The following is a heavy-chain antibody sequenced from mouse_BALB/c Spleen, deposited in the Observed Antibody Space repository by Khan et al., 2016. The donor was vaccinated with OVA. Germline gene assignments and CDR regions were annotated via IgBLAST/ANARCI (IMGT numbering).Heavy chain of an antibody. CDR2: INTHSGVP. D-gene: IGHD2-14*01. V-gene: IGHV9-4*02. J-gene: IGHJ4*01. CDR3: EGGGAAFYRSDGGDMDH. Sequence: QIQLVQSGPELKKPGETVRISCKASGYTFTTAGMQWVQKMPGKGLKWIGWINTHSGVPKYAEDFKGRFAFSLETSASIAYLQITNLNNEDTATYACEGGGAAFYRSDGGDMDHWGQGTSVTVSS. CDR1: GYTFTTAG.